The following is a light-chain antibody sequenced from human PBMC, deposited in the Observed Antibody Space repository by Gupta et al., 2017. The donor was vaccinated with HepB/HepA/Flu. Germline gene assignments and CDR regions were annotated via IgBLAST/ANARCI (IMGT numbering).Light chain of an antibody. Sequence: SHVLTQSPSVTVAPGKTARITCGGNNIGSKSVHWYQQKPSQAPVLVVYDDSDRPSGIPVRFCGSHSGNTSTLTISRVEAGDEAYYYCQVWDSSSDLVVFGGGPKLTVL. CDR3: QVWDSSSDLVV. J-gene: IGLJ2*01. CDR1: NIGSKS. CDR2: DDS. V-gene: IGLV3-21*03.